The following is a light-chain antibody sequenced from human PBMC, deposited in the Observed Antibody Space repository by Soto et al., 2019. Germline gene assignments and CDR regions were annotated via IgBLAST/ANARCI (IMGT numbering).Light chain of an antibody. CDR3: QQYAKSPLT. CDR2: LGS. V-gene: IGKV2-28*01. Sequence: DIVMTQSPISLPVTPGEPASISCRSSQSLLHSNGYHYLDWFLQKPGQSPQVLIILGSHRASGVPDRFSGSGSGTDFTLKISSVQAEDFALYYCQQYAKSPLTLGGATKVDIK. J-gene: IGKJ4*01. CDR1: QSLLHSNGYHY.